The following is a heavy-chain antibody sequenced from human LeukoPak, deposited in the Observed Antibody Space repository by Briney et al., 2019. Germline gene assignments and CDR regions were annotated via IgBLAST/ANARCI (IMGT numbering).Heavy chain of an antibody. CDR3: ATGPYYYDSSGYYY. CDR1: GFTFSSYW. V-gene: IGHV3-74*01. D-gene: IGHD3-22*01. CDR2: INSDGSST. J-gene: IGHJ4*02. Sequence: GKSLRLSCAASGFTFSSYWMHWVRHAPGKGLVWVSRINSDGSSTSYADSVKGRFTISRDNAKNTLYLQMNSLRAEDTAVYYCATGPYYYDSSGYYYWGQGTLVTVSS.